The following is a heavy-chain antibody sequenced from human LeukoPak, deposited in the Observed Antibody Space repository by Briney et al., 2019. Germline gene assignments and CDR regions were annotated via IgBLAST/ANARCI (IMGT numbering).Heavy chain of an antibody. V-gene: IGHV4-59*01. J-gene: IGHJ4*02. D-gene: IGHD6-13*01. CDR2: VYYSGST. Sequence: SETLSLTCAVSGGSFNSDYWTWIRQPPGKGLEWIGYVYYSGSTNYNPSLTSRPTISLDPSKNQFSLKLTSVTAADTAVYYCATDTEQHLAIHYWGEGTLLPLPS. CDR1: GGSFNSDY. CDR3: ATDTEQHLAIHY.